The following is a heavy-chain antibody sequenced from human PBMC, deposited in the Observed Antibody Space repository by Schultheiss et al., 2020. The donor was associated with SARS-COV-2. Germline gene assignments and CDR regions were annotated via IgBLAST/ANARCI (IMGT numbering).Heavy chain of an antibody. CDR3: ARDRATHDGYNDYYYYGMDV. V-gene: IGHV4-59*01. CDR2: IYYSGST. CDR1: GGSISSYY. Sequence: SETLSLTCTVSGGSISSYYWSWIRQPPGKGLEWIGYIYYSGSTNYNPSLKSRVTISVDTSKNQFSLKLSSVTAADTAVYYCARDRATHDGYNDYYYYGMDVWGQGTTVTVSS. D-gene: IGHD5-24*01. J-gene: IGHJ6*02.